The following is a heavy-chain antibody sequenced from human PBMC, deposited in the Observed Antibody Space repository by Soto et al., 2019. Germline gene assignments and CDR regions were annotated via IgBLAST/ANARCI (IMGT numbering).Heavy chain of an antibody. CDR3: AKDPWMTTVIWGGYYFDY. D-gene: IGHD4-17*01. V-gene: IGHV3-30*18. CDR2: ISYDGSNK. CDR1: GFTFSSYG. J-gene: IGHJ4*02. Sequence: GGSLRLSCAASGFTFSSYGMHWVRQAPGKGLEWVAVISYDGSNKYYADSVKGRFTISRDNSKNTLYLQMNSLRAEDTAAYYCAKDPWMTTVIWGGYYFDYWGQGTLVTVSS.